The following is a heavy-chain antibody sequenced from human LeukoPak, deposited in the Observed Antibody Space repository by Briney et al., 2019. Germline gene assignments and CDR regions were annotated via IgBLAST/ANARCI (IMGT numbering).Heavy chain of an antibody. V-gene: IGHV5-51*01. Sequence: GESQKISCKGSGYSFSNYWIGWVRQMPGKGLEWMGIIYPGDSDTRNSPSFQGQVTISADKSISTAYLQWSSLKASDTAMYYCARTVAAAYYYYGMDVWGQGTTVTVSS. J-gene: IGHJ6*02. CDR3: ARTVAAAYYYYGMDV. D-gene: IGHD6-19*01. CDR1: GYSFSNYW. CDR2: IYPGDSDT.